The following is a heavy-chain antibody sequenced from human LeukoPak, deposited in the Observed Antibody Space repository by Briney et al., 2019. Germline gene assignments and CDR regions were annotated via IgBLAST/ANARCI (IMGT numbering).Heavy chain of an antibody. V-gene: IGHV4-30-4*08. CDR1: GGSISSYY. J-gene: IGHJ6*03. Sequence: SETLSLTCTVSGGSISSYYWSWIRQPPGKGLEWIGYIYYSGSTYYNPSLKSRVTISVDTSKNQFSLKLSSVTAADTAVYYCARVHGLRYFDWFPADYYMDVWGKGTTVTVSS. CDR3: ARVHGLRYFDWFPADYYMDV. CDR2: IYYSGST. D-gene: IGHD3-9*01.